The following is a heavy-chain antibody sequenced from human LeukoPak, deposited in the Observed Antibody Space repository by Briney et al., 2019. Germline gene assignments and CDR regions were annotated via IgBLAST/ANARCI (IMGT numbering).Heavy chain of an antibody. V-gene: IGHV1-69*13. CDR2: IIPIFGTA. Sequence: ASVKVSCKASGGTFSSYAISWVRQAPGQGLEWMGGIIPIFGTANYAQKFQGRVTITADESTSTAYMELSSLRSEDTAVYYCASSTKNGGYYDFWSGYYYFDYWGQGTLVTVSS. J-gene: IGHJ4*02. D-gene: IGHD3-3*01. CDR1: GGTFSSYA. CDR3: ASSTKNGGYYDFWSGYYYFDY.